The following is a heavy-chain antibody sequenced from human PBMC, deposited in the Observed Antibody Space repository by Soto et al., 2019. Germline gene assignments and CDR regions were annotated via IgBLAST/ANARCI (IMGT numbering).Heavy chain of an antibody. CDR2: INHSGST. CDR1: GGSFSGYY. CDR3: ARGGRRRGDYFDY. D-gene: IGHD3-10*01. J-gene: IGHJ4*02. V-gene: IGHV4-34*01. Sequence: QVQLQQWGAGLLKPSETLSLTCAVYGGSFSGYYWSWIRQPPGKGLEWIGEINHSGSTNYNPSLKSRVTVSVDRSKDQFSLKLSSVTAADTAVYYCARGGRRRGDYFDYWGQGTLVTVSS.